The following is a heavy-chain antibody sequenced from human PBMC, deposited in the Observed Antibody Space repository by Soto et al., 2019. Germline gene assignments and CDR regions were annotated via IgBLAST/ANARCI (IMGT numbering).Heavy chain of an antibody. J-gene: IGHJ4*02. Sequence: QVQLQESGPGLVRPSETLSLTCNVSGGSISSYYWNWIRQPPGKGLEWVGYAHSGGTTNYNPSLKSRVAISVDTSNNQFSLWLTSVTAADTAIYFCASGSGDYFVLDSWGQGTLVTVSS. V-gene: IGHV4-59*01. CDR1: GGSISSYY. CDR3: ASGSGDYFVLDS. D-gene: IGHD1-26*01. CDR2: AHSGGTT.